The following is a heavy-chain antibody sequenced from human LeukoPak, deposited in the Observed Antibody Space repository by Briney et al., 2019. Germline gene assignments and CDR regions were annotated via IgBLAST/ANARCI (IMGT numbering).Heavy chain of an antibody. CDR1: GFTFSSYA. D-gene: IGHD5-24*01. J-gene: IGHJ4*02. CDR2: ISYDGSKK. CDR3: ARNFRDGYNNSFDY. Sequence: GGSLRLSCAASGFTFSSYAMHWVRQAPGKGLEWVTIISYDGSKKYYADYVKGRFTISRDNSENTLYLQMNSLRAEDTAVYYCARNFRDGYNNSFDYWGQGTLVTVSS. V-gene: IGHV3-30*04.